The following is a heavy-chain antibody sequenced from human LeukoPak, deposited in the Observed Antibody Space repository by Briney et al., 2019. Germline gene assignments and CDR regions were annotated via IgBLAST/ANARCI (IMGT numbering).Heavy chain of an antibody. V-gene: IGHV3-48*01. CDR3: VGDQADTQFDSGEMIPLAH. CDR2: ISSSSSTV. D-gene: IGHD5-24*01. J-gene: IGHJ4*02. Sequence: PGGSLRLSCAASGFTFSSYSMNWVRQAPGKGLEWVSYISSSSSTVYYADSVKGRFTISRDNAKNSLYLQMNSLRAEDTAVYYCVGDQADTQFDSGEMIPLAHWGQGTLVIVSS. CDR1: GFTFSSYS.